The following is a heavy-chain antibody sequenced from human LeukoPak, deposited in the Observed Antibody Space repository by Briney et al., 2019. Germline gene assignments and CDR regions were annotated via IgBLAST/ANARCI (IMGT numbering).Heavy chain of an antibody. CDR1: GFTFGDYA. CDR3: AKATGSYWYSSVDY. J-gene: IGHJ4*02. CDR2: ISWNSGSI. Sequence: GGSLRLSCAASGFTFGDYAMHWVRQAPGKGLEWVSGISWNSGSIGYADSVKGRFTISRDNAKNSLYLQMNSLRAEDTALYYCAKATGSYWYSSVDYWGQGTLVTVSS. D-gene: IGHD1-26*01. V-gene: IGHV3-9*01.